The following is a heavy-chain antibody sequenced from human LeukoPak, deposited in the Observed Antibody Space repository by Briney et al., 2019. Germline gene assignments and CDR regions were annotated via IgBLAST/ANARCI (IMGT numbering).Heavy chain of an antibody. CDR1: GFTFRSYS. V-gene: IGHV3-23*01. D-gene: IGHD3-10*01. Sequence: PGGSLRLSCAASGFTFRSYSMNWVRQAPGKGLEWVSSIGASGARTYYADFVKGRFTISRDNSENTLFLQMNSLRAEDTAVYYCAVRAYYSGSGSYYNPFDYWGQGTLVTVSS. J-gene: IGHJ4*02. CDR2: IGASGART. CDR3: AVRAYYSGSGSYYNPFDY.